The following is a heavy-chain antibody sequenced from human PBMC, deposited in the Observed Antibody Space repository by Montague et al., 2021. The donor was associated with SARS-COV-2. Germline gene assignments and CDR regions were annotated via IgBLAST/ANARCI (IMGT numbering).Heavy chain of an antibody. CDR3: ARGGGSGSYYGAFDI. J-gene: IGHJ3*02. CDR2: ISYDGSNK. D-gene: IGHD3-10*01. CDR1: GFTFSSYA. V-gene: IGHV3-30*04. Sequence: SLRLSCAASGFTFSSYAMHWVRQAPGKGLEWVAVISYDGSNKYYADSVKGRFTIPRDNSKSTLYLQMNSLRAEDTAVYYCARGGGSGSYYGAFDIWGQGTMVTVSS.